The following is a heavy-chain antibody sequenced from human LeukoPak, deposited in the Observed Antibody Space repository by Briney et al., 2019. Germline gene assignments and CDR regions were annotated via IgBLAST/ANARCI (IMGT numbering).Heavy chain of an antibody. D-gene: IGHD4-23*01. V-gene: IGHV3-48*03. CDR1: GFTFRSFE. CDR3: ARAGYGGNFRNFDY. Sequence: PGGSLRLSCVGSGFTFRSFEMNWVRQAPGKGLEWVSYISSSGSATYYADSVKGRFTISRDNAKNSLYLQMNSLRDEDTAVYYCARAGYGGNFRNFDYWGQGTLVTVSS. CDR2: ISSSGSAT. J-gene: IGHJ4*02.